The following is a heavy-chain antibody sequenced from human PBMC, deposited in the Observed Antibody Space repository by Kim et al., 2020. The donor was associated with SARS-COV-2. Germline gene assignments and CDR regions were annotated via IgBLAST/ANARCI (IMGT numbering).Heavy chain of an antibody. Sequence: SETLSLTCTVSGGSLSRSTFHLGWIRQPPGKGLEWIGSISWTGNTYYNPSLESRATLSVDTSKNQCSLTMNSVGAAETAAYYFVSLVPPHRPCSLGIDV. J-gene: IGHJ6*01. CDR1: GGSLSRSTFH. D-gene: IGHD6-13*01. V-gene: IGHV4-39*01. CDR3: VSLVPPHRPCSLGIDV. CDR2: ISWTGNT.